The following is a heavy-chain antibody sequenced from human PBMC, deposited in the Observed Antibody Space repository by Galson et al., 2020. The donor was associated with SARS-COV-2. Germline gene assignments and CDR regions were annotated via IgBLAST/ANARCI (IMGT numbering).Heavy chain of an antibody. Sequence: GGSLRLSCAASGFTFSNFAMHWVRQAPGKGLEWVGVISDDGTNTYYRDSVKGRFSISRDNSKNTLYLQMNSLRVEDTAVYHCAKSLWFGEILSPFDYWGQGAQATVSS. J-gene: IGHJ4*02. CDR3: AKSLWFGEILSPFDY. CDR2: ISDDGTNT. D-gene: IGHD3-10*01. CDR1: GFTFSNFA. V-gene: IGHV3-30*18.